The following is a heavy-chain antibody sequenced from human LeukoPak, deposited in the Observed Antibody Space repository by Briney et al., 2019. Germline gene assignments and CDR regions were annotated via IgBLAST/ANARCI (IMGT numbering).Heavy chain of an antibody. Sequence: SETLSLTCTVSGYSISSDYYWGWIRQPPGKGLEWIGSIDHSGSTYYNASLKSRVTILVDTSKNQFSLNLSSMTAADTAVYYCARGYGYSYGYWDYYYMDVWGKGTTVTVSS. CDR2: IDHSGST. D-gene: IGHD5-18*01. J-gene: IGHJ6*03. CDR3: ARGYGYSYGYWDYYYMDV. V-gene: IGHV4-38-2*02. CDR1: GYSISSDYY.